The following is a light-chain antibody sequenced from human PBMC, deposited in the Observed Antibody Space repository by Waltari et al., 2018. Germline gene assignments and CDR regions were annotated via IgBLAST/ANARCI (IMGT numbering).Light chain of an antibody. CDR2: DIT. Sequence: QSALTQPASVSGSPGQSITISCTGTSSDVGDYTYVSWYQQHPGKAPKLMIYDITNRPSGVSNRFSGSKSGNTASLTISGLQAEDEADYYCTSYTGSSTWVFGGGTTLTVL. CDR1: SSDVGDYTY. V-gene: IGLV2-14*03. CDR3: TSYTGSSTWV. J-gene: IGLJ3*02.